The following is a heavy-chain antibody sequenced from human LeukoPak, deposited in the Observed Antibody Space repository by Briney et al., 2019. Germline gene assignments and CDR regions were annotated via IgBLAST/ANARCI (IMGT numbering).Heavy chain of an antibody. Sequence: SDPLSLTCTVSGGSIRSSSHFWGWIRQPPGKGLEWIGSIYYSGSTYYNPSLKSRVTISIDTSRNQFSLKLSSVTAADTAVYYCARQLDRGLWAFDYWGQGTLVTVSS. CDR1: GGSIRSSSHF. D-gene: IGHD7-27*01. V-gene: IGHV4-39*01. CDR3: ARQLDRGLWAFDY. CDR2: IYYSGST. J-gene: IGHJ4*02.